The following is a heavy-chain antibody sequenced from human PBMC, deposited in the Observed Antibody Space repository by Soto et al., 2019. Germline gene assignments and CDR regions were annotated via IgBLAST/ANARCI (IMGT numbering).Heavy chain of an antibody. J-gene: IGHJ4*02. D-gene: IGHD2-21*01. CDR1: GYTFTNYD. Sequence: ASVKVSCKASGYTFTNYDINWVRQATGQGLEWMGWMNPNSGNTGYAQKFQGRVTMTRNTSISTAYMELSSLRSEDTAVYFCARGNVVVVAGPFDYWGRGTLVTVSS. V-gene: IGHV1-8*01. CDR2: MNPNSGNT. CDR3: ARGNVVVVAGPFDY.